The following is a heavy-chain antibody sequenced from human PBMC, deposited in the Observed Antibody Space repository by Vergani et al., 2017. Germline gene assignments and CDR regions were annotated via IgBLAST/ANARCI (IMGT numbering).Heavy chain of an antibody. D-gene: IGHD2-2*01. CDR3: ATLDRPGYCSSTSCYRVGLDV. J-gene: IGHJ6*04. CDR2: ISSSSSTI. Sequence: VQLVESGGGVVQPGRSLRLSCAASGFTFSSYSMNWVRQAPGKGLEWVSYISSSSSTIYYADSVKGRFTISRDNAKNSLYLQMNSLRAEDTAVYYCATLDRPGYCSSTSCYRVGLDVWGKGTTVTVSS. V-gene: IGHV3-48*01. CDR1: GFTFSSYS.